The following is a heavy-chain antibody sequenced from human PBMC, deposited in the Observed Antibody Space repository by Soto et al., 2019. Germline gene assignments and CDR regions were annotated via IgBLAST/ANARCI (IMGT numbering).Heavy chain of an antibody. V-gene: IGHV3-30*04. CDR2: ISYDGSNK. Sequence: GGSLRLSCAASGFTFSSYAMHWVRQAPGKGLEWVAVISYDGSNKCYADSVKGRFTISRDNSKNTLYLQMNSLRAEDTAVYYCARDWFQAGQGGYFDYWGQGTLVTVSS. CDR1: GFTFSSYA. CDR3: ARDWFQAGQGGYFDY. J-gene: IGHJ4*02. D-gene: IGHD3-10*01.